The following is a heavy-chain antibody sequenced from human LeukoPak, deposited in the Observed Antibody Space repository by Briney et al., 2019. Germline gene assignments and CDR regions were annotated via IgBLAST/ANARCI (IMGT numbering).Heavy chain of an antibody. CDR3: ARVQVSGAFDI. CDR1: GYTFTSYA. CDR2: INAGNGNT. J-gene: IGHJ3*02. Sequence: GASVKVSCKASGYTFTSYAMHWVRQAPGQRLEWMGWINAGNGNTKYSQKFQGRVIITRDTSASTAYMELSSLRSEDTAVYYCARVQVSGAFDIWGQGTMVTVSS. D-gene: IGHD5/OR15-5a*01. V-gene: IGHV1-3*01.